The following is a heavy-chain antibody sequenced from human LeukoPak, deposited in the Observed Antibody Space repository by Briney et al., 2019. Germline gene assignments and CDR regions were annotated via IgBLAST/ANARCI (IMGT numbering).Heavy chain of an antibody. CDR2: IYTSGST. J-gene: IGHJ5*02. CDR3: ATSMVRGPGNWFDP. Sequence: SETLSLTCTVSGGSISSYYWSWIRQPAGKGLEWIGRIYTSGSTNYNPSLKSRVTMSVDTSKNQFSLKLSSVTAADTAVYYCATSMVRGPGNWFDPWGQGTLVTVSS. V-gene: IGHV4-4*07. CDR1: GGSISSYY. D-gene: IGHD3-10*01.